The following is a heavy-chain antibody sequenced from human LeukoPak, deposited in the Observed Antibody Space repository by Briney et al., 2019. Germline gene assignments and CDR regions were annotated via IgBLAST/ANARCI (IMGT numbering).Heavy chain of an antibody. J-gene: IGHJ4*02. CDR3: AKALKRTSERNFGSCLDS. CDR1: GFSFSSYA. V-gene: IGHV3-23*01. D-gene: IGHD1-26*01. CDR2: ISGTGGST. Sequence: GSLRLSCAASGFSFSSYAMSWVRQAPEKGLEWVSSISGTGGSTFYADSMKGRLTISRDNSKNTLYLHMNSLRSEDTSIYYCAKALKRTSERNFGSCLDSWGQGTLVTVSS.